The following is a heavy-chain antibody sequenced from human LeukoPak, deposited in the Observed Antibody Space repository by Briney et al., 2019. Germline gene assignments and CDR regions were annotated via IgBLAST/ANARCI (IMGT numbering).Heavy chain of an antibody. J-gene: IGHJ6*03. CDR2: IYYSGST. V-gene: IGHV4-59*01. CDR1: GGSISSYY. CDR3: ARGTYYYYYMDV. D-gene: IGHD1/OR15-1a*01. Sequence: PSETLSLTCTVSGGSISSYYWSWIRQPPGKGLEWIGYIYYSGSTNYNPSLKSRVTISVDTSKNQFSLKLSSVTAADTAVYYCARGTYYYYYMDVWGKGTTVTVSS.